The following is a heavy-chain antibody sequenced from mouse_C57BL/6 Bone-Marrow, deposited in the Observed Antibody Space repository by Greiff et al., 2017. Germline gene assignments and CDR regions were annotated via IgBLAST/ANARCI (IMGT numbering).Heavy chain of an antibody. CDR2: ILPGSGST. V-gene: IGHV1-9*01. CDR3: ANYYGSSYFDV. Sequence: VQLQQSGAELMKPGASVKLSCKATGYTFTGYWIEWVKQRPGHGLEWIGEILPGSGSTTYNEKFKGKATFTADTSSNTAYMQLSSLTTEDSAIYSCANYYGSSYFDVWGTGTTVTVSS. J-gene: IGHJ1*03. CDR1: GYTFTGYW. D-gene: IGHD1-1*01.